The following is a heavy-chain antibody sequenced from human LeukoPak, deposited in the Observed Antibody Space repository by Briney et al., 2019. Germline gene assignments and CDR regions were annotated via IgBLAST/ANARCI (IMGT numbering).Heavy chain of an antibody. D-gene: IGHD4-17*01. Sequence: SETLSLTCAVSDDSFSSHYWTWIRQPPGKGLEWIGYISYIGSTNYNPSLKSRVTISIDTSKNQFSLKLSSVTAADTAVYYCARDLVTVTKGFDIWGQGAMVSVSS. V-gene: IGHV4-59*11. CDR1: DDSFSSHY. CDR2: ISYIGST. CDR3: ARDLVTVTKGFDI. J-gene: IGHJ3*02.